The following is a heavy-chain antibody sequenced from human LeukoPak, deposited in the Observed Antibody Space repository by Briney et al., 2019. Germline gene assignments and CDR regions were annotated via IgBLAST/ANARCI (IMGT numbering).Heavy chain of an antibody. D-gene: IGHD2-15*01. CDR1: GYSIRSSNW. CDR2: IYYDGSI. CDR3: ARDHLLGSVVVVAATDDAFDI. V-gene: IGHV4-28*03. Sequence: SETLSLTCAVSGYSIRSSNWWGWIRQPPGKGLEWIGYIYYDGSIYYNPSLKSRVTISVDTSKNQFSLKLSSVTAADTAVYYCARDHLLGSVVVVAATDDAFDIWGQGTMVTVSS. J-gene: IGHJ3*02.